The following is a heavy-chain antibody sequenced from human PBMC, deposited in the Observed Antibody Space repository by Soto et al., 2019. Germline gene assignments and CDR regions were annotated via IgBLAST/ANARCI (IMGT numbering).Heavy chain of an antibody. CDR2: IYYSGST. Sequence: GPGPEPPSETLSLTCTVSGGSISSGGYYWSWIRQHPGKGLECIGYIYYSGSTYYNPSLKSRVTISVETSKNQFSLKLSSVTAADTAVYYCARALPDYYDSSGYPSGGAFDIWGQGTMVTVSS. CDR1: GGSISSGGYY. J-gene: IGHJ3*02. D-gene: IGHD3-22*01. V-gene: IGHV4-31*03. CDR3: ARALPDYYDSSGYPSGGAFDI.